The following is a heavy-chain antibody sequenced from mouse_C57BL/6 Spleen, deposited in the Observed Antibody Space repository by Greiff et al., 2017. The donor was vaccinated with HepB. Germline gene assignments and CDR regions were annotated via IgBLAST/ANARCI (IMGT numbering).Heavy chain of an antibody. CDR3: AREGTTGSSYYFDY. CDR2: IYPSDSET. CDR1: GYTFTSYW. V-gene: IGHV1-61*01. Sequence: QVQLQQPGAELVRPGSSVKLSCKASGYTFTSYWMDWVKQRPGQGLEWIGNIYPSDSETHYNQKFKDKATLTVDKSSSTAYMQLSSLTSEDSAVYYCAREGTTGSSYYFDYWGQGTTLTVSS. D-gene: IGHD1-1*01. J-gene: IGHJ2*01.